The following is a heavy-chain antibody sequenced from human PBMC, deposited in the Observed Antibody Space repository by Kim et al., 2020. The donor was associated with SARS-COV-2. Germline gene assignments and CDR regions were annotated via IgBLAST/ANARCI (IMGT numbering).Heavy chain of an antibody. V-gene: IGHV3-23*01. D-gene: IGHD6-19*01. CDR2: VSGSGGNT. CDR3: AKWLGHTFKAFDY. Sequence: GGSLRLSCAASGFTFNNFAMNWVRQAPGKGLEWVSAVSGSGGNTYSGDSVKGRFTISRDNSKNTLYLQMNSLRVEDTAIYFCAKWLGHTFKAFDYWGQGALVTVSS. CDR1: GFTFNNFA. J-gene: IGHJ4*02.